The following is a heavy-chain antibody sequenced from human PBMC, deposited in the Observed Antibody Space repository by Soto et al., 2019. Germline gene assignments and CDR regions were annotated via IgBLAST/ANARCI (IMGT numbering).Heavy chain of an antibody. CDR1: GGSVSSGDFY. CDR3: ARVRDFAGAY. V-gene: IGHV4-61*08. D-gene: IGHD6-13*01. J-gene: IGHJ4*02. CDR2: IHSGGST. Sequence: QVQLQESGPGLVKPSETLSLTCTVSGGSVSSGDFYWRWIRQAPGKGLEWIAYIHSGGSTDYNPSLKSLIFISRDTSKNQFSLTLRSVTAADTAMYYCARVRDFAGAYWGQGHLVTVSS.